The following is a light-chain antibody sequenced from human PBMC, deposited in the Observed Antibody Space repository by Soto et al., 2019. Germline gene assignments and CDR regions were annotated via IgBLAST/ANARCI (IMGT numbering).Light chain of an antibody. CDR2: KTS. CDR3: QQYNSNPLT. J-gene: IGKJ4*01. CDR1: QSFSSW. Sequence: DIPMTQSPSTLSASVGDRVTITCRASQSFSSWLAWYQQKPGKAPKLLIYKTSTLESGVPSRFSVSGSGTEFTLTISSLQPDYFATYYCQQYNSNPLTFGGGTKVEIK. V-gene: IGKV1-5*03.